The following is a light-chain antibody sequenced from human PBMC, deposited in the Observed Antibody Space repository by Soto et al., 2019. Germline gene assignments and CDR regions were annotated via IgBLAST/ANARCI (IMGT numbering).Light chain of an antibody. J-gene: IGKJ1*01. CDR2: DAS. CDR1: QSISSW. CDR3: QQYNAYST. V-gene: IGKV1-5*01. Sequence: DIQMTQSPSTLSASVGDRVTITCRASQSISSWLAWYQQKPGKAPKLLIYDASSLQSGVPSRFSGSGSATEFTLTISSLQPGDFATYYCQQYNAYSTFGQGTKVDTK.